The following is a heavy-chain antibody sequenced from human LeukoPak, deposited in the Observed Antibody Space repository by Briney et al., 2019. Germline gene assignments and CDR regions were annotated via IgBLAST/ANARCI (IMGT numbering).Heavy chain of an antibody. CDR3: AKGDCASGSCYFDY. J-gene: IGHJ4*02. V-gene: IGHV3-23*01. CDR1: GFTFSSYA. D-gene: IGHD2-8*01. CDR2: ISGSGGST. Sequence: PGGSLGLSCAASGFTFSSYAMSWVRQAPGKGLEWVSAISGSGGSTYYADSVKGRFTISRDSARSALYLQMNSLRAEDTAVYYCAKGDCASGSCYFDYWGQGALVTVSS.